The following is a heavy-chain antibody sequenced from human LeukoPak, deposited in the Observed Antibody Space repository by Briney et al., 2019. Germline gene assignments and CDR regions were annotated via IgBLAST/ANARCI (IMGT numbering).Heavy chain of an antibody. D-gene: IGHD3-10*01. CDR3: ARALGVDWFDP. CDR2: ISYDGSNK. CDR1: GFTFSSYA. J-gene: IGHJ5*02. V-gene: IGHV3-30*04. Sequence: PGGSLRLSCAASGFTFSSYAMHWVRQAPGKGLEWVAVISYDGSNKYYADSVKGRFTISRDNSKNTLYLQMNSLRAEDTAVYYRARALGVDWFDPWGQGTLVTVSS.